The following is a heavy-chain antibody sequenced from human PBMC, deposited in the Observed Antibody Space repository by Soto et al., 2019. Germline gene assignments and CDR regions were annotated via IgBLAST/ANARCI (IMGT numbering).Heavy chain of an antibody. J-gene: IGHJ4*02. CDR3: ARDGSARPATY. CDR1: GGSISTYY. CDR2: FYNGGTT. D-gene: IGHD3-10*01. V-gene: IGHV4-59*12. Sequence: QVQLQESGPGLVKPSETLSLTCTVSGGSISTYYWIWIRQPPGKGLEWIGVFYNGGTTNYSPSLKXXVPTAVDTPKNAFCLQLHSLAAALTAVYNCARDGSARPATYWGQGILVTVSS.